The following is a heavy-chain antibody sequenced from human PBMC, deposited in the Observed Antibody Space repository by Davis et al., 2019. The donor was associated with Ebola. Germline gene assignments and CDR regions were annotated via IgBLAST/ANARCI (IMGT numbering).Heavy chain of an antibody. CDR3: ARGLAIQSA. D-gene: IGHD5-18*01. J-gene: IGHJ6*04. CDR2: INHSGST. CDR1: GGSFSGYY. V-gene: IGHV4-34*01. Sequence: PSETLSLTCAVYGGSFSGYYWSWIRQPPGKGLEWIGEINHSGSTNYNPSLKSRVTISVDTSKNQFSLKLSSVTAADTAVYYCARGLAIQSAWGKGTTVTVSS.